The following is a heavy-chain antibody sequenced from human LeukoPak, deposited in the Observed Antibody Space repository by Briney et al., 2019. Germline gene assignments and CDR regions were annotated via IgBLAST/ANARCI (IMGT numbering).Heavy chain of an antibody. CDR1: GGSIRNSAYY. CDR3: ARRAPPFDD. Sequence: SETLSLTCSDSGGSIRNSAYYWGWIRQAPGKGLEWIGNIYYSGNTFYNPSLKSRVTISVDTSKNQFSLQLNSVTPEDTAVYYCARRAPPFDDWGQGTLVTVSS. V-gene: IGHV4-39*01. J-gene: IGHJ4*02. CDR2: IYYSGNT.